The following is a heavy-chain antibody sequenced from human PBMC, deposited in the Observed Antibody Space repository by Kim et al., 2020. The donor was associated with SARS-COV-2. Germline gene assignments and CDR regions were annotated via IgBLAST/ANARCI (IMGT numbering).Heavy chain of an antibody. CDR3: ARDRGYCSSTSCYGDGM. D-gene: IGHD2-2*01. V-gene: IGHV3-30-3*01. Sequence: GGSLRLSCAASGFTFSSYAMHWVRQAPGKGLEWVAVISYDGSNKYYADSVKGRFTISRDNSKNTLYLQMNSLRAEDTAVYYCARDRGYCSSTSCYGDGM. J-gene: IGHJ6*01. CDR2: ISYDGSNK. CDR1: GFTFSSYA.